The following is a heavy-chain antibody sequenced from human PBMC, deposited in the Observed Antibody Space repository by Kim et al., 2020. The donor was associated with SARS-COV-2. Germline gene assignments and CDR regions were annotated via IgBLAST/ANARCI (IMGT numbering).Heavy chain of an antibody. CDR1: GFTVSSNY. Sequence: GGSLRLSCAASGFTVSSNYMSWVRQAPGKGLEWVSVIYSGGSTYYADSVKGRFTISRDNSKNTLYLQMNSLRAEDTAVYYCASDNPITGTSGMDVWGQGTTVTVSS. D-gene: IGHD1-7*01. CDR3: ASDNPITGTSGMDV. CDR2: IYSGGST. V-gene: IGHV3-53*01. J-gene: IGHJ6*02.